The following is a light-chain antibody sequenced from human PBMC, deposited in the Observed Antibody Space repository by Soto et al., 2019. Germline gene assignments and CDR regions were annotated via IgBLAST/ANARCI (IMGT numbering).Light chain of an antibody. CDR3: MQATQPTWT. Sequence: DIVMTQTPLSSRVTLGHPASISCRSSQSLVHSDGNTYLNWLHQRPGQPPRLLLYKISNRFFGVPDRFSGSGAGTHFTLTINRVEAEDVGVYYCMQATQPTWTFGQGTKVEIK. V-gene: IGKV2-24*01. J-gene: IGKJ1*01. CDR2: KIS. CDR1: QSLVHSDGNTY.